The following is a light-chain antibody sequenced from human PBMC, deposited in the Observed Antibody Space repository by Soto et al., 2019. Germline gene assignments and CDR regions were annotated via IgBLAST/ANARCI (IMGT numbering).Light chain of an antibody. CDR1: TGAVTSTYY. V-gene: IGLV7-43*01. J-gene: IGLJ2*01. Sequence: QTVVTQEPSLTVSPGGTVTLTCASSTGAVTSTYYPNWFQQKPGQAPRSLIYSTRHRHSCTPARFSGSLPGGKAALTLSGLQPEDEAEYSGLLYFGGTRVFGGGTKLTVL. CDR3: LLYFGGTRV. CDR2: STR.